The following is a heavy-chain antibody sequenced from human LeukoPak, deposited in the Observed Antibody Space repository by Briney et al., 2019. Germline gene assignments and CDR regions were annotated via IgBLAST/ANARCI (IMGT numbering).Heavy chain of an antibody. Sequence: GGSLRLSCAASGFTFSSYGMHWVRQAPGKGLEWVADIWYDGSNKYYADSVKGRFTISRDNSKNTLYLQMNSLRAEDTAVYYCARVEGVLRFLEWLPHYYYGMDVWGQGTTVTVSS. CDR2: IWYDGSNK. V-gene: IGHV3-33*01. CDR3: ARVEGVLRFLEWLPHYYYGMDV. D-gene: IGHD3-3*01. J-gene: IGHJ6*02. CDR1: GFTFSSYG.